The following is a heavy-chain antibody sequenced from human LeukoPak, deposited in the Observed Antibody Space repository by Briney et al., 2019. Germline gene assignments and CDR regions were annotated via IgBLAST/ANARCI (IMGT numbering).Heavy chain of an antibody. D-gene: IGHD6-6*01. CDR2: ISSSSSYI. J-gene: IGHJ6*02. CDR1: GFTFSSYS. Sequence: PGGSLRLSCAASGFTFSSYSMNWVRQAPGKGLEWVSSISSSSSYIYYADSVKGRFTISRDNAKNSLYLQMNSLRAEDTAVYHCARDSVSSSSVGYGMDVWGQGTTVTVSS. V-gene: IGHV3-21*01. CDR3: ARDSVSSSSVGYGMDV.